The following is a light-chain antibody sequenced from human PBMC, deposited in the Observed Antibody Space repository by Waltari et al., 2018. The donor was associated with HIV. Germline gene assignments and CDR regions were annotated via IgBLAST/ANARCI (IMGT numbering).Light chain of an antibody. CDR2: GNT. Sequence: QAILTQPPSVSGAPGQRVTISCTGTSSNIGAGFAVHWYQQAPGTAPKLLLFGNTNRPSGVPGRFSAYRFGTSASLTIAWLQADDEADYYCRSYDRTLSGFVFGSGTQVTV. CDR1: SSNIGAGFA. J-gene: IGLJ1*01. CDR3: RSYDRTLSGFV. V-gene: IGLV1-40*01.